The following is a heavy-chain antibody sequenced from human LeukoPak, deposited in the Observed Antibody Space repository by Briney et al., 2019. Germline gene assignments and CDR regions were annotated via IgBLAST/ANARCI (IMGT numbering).Heavy chain of an antibody. V-gene: IGHV4-39*07. D-gene: IGHD6-19*01. CDR2: IYYSGTS. Sequence: SETLSLTCTVSSGSISNGGYYWVWIRQPPGKGLEWIGRIYYSGTSYYNPSLTSRVTISVDTSNNQFSLKLSSVTAADTAVYYCARAVMVAVAGGRFDYWGQGTLVTVSS. CDR3: ARAVMVAVAGGRFDY. CDR1: SGSISNGGYY. J-gene: IGHJ4*02.